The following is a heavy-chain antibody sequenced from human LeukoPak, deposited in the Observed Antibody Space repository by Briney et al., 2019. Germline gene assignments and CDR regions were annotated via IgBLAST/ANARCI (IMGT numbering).Heavy chain of an antibody. D-gene: IGHD6-19*01. CDR2: FDPEDGET. CDR1: GYTLTELS. V-gene: IGHV1-24*01. Sequence: AASVKVSCKVSGYTLTELSMHWVRQAPGKGLEWMGGFDPEDGETIYAQKFQGRVTMTEDTSTDTAYMELGSLRSEDTAVYYCATGLYSSGWYWGQGTPVTVSS. J-gene: IGHJ4*02. CDR3: ATGLYSSGWY.